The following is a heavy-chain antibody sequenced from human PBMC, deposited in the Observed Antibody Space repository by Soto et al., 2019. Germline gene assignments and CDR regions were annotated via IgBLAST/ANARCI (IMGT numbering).Heavy chain of an antibody. Sequence: PSETLSLTCTVSGGSISSYYWSWIRQPPGKGLEWIGYIYYSGSTNYNPSLKSRVTISVDTSKNQFSLKLSSVTAADTAVYYCARDTYFYGSGSYRKTYYGMDVWGQGTTVTVSS. V-gene: IGHV4-59*01. CDR3: ARDTYFYGSGSYRKTYYGMDV. CDR1: GGSISSYY. J-gene: IGHJ6*02. CDR2: IYYSGST. D-gene: IGHD3-10*01.